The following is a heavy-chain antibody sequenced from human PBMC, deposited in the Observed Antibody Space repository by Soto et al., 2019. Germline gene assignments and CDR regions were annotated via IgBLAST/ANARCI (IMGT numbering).Heavy chain of an antibody. CDR2: INAGGDST. J-gene: IGHJ4*02. Sequence: DVQLLESGGGLVQPGGSLRLSCAGSGFTFRIYAMSWVRQAPGEGLEWVSAINAGGDSTYHADSVKGRFTISRDNSRNTLYLEMNSLRAEDTATYHCAKGSADGSTYYIDFWGRGSLVTVSS. V-gene: IGHV3-23*01. CDR1: GFTFRIYA. D-gene: IGHD6-25*01. CDR3: AKGSADGSTYYIDF.